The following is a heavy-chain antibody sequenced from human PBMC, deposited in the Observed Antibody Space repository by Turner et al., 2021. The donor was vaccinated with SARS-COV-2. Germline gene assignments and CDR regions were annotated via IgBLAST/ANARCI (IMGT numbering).Heavy chain of an antibody. D-gene: IGHD2-2*01. Sequence: QVQLVQSGDEVKKPGASVKVSCKLSGYTLTDLSMYWVRQAPGKGLEWMGGFDPEDGETIYAQKFQGRVTMTEDTSTDTAYMELSSLRSEDTAVYYCAPGYQLRVNWFDPWGQGTLVTVSS. J-gene: IGHJ5*02. CDR1: GYTLTDLS. V-gene: IGHV1-24*01. CDR3: APGYQLRVNWFDP. CDR2: FDPEDGET.